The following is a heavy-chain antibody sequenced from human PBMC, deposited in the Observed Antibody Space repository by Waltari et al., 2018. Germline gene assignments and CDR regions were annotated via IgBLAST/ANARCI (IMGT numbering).Heavy chain of an antibody. CDR3: ARGWIAVAGTFDY. D-gene: IGHD6-19*01. CDR2: IIPVFGTA. Sequence: QVQLVQSGAEVKKPGSSVNVSCKASGGSFSSSAISWARPAPGQGLEWMGRIIPVFGTANYAQKFQGRVTITADKSTSTAYMELSSLRSEDTAVYYCARGWIAVAGTFDYWGQGTLVTVSS. J-gene: IGHJ4*02. V-gene: IGHV1-69*13. CDR1: GGSFSSSA.